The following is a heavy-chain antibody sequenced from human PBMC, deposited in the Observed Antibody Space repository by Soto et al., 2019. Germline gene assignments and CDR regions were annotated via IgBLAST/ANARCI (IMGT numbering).Heavy chain of an antibody. CDR1: GFTFSDHA. D-gene: IGHD4-17*01. V-gene: IGHV3-33*01. CDR3: ARAPACDYTLYNYYTMDV. Sequence: QVQLVASGGGVVQPGTSLRLSCEASGFTFSDHAMHWVRQAPGKGLEWVAVVWFDGGNKFYTDSVQGRFTISRDNSKNTLFLQMNSLRVVHTAVYYGARAPACDYTLYNYYTMDVWGQGTPVTVSS. CDR2: VWFDGGNK. J-gene: IGHJ6*02.